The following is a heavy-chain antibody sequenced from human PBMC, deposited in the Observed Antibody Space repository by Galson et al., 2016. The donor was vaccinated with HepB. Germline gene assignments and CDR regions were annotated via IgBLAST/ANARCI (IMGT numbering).Heavy chain of an antibody. D-gene: IGHD5-24*01. CDR3: AREPYDNGYYWFDP. Sequence: TLSLTCTVSGGSISSGGHYWAWIRQHPGKGLEWIGYIFHSGSTSYNPSLKSRVTMSVDTSNNQFSLRLSSVTAADTAVYYCAREPYDNGYYWFDPWGQGTLVTVSS. J-gene: IGHJ5*02. CDR1: GGSISSGGHY. V-gene: IGHV4-31*03. CDR2: IFHSGST.